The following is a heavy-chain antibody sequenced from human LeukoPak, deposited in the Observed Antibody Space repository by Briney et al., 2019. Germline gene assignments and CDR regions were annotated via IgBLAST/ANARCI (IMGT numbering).Heavy chain of an antibody. CDR3: ARGGSVILPAAMHWFDR. V-gene: IGHV3-7*01. Sequence: PGGSLRLSCAASGFTLSSYWMSWVRQAPGKGLERVANIKQDGSEKYYVDSVKGRFTISRDNAKNSLYLQMNSLRAEDTAVYYCARGGSVILPAAMHWFDRWGQGTLVTVSS. CDR2: IKQDGSEK. CDR1: GFTLSSYW. J-gene: IGHJ5*02. D-gene: IGHD2-2*01.